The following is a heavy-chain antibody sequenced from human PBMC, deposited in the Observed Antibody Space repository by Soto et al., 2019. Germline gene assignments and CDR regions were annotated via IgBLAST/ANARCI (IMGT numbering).Heavy chain of an antibody. CDR3: AREGPVPDMIVVVLDAFDI. CDR1: GFTVSSNY. Sequence: PGGSLRLSCAASGFTVSSNYMNWVRQAPGKGLEWVSSISSSSSYIYYADSVKGRFTISRDNAKNSLYLQMNSLRAEDTAVYYCAREGPVPDMIVVVLDAFDIWGQGTMVTVSS. J-gene: IGHJ3*02. CDR2: ISSSSSYI. V-gene: IGHV3-21*01. D-gene: IGHD3-22*01.